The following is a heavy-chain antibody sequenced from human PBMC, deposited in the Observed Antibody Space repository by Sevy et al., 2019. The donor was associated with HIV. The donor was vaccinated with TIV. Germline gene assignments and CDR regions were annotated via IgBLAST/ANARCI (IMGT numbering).Heavy chain of an antibody. V-gene: IGHV3-30*04. J-gene: IGHJ5*02. CDR3: AKGRGSSGRAGCLDP. CDR2: VSPDGMGN. Sequence: GGSLRLSCAASGFTFSTSPMHWVRQAPGKGLEWMAVVSPDGMGNTYADSVEGRFTISRDNAEGSLYLQMNSLRVEDTAVYYCAKGRGSSGRAGCLDPWGQGTLVTVSS. D-gene: IGHD3-22*01. CDR1: GFTFSTSP.